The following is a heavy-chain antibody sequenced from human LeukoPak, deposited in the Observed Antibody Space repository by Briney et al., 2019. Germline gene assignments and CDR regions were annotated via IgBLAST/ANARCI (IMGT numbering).Heavy chain of an antibody. V-gene: IGHV2-5*02. CDR3: AHRRYYYDSSGYHLAPFDY. J-gene: IGHJ4*02. D-gene: IGHD3-22*01. CDR2: IYWDDDK. Sequence: ESGPTLVKPTQTLTLTCTFSGFSLSTSGVGVGWIRQPPGKALERLALIYWDDDKRYSPSLKSRLTITKDTSKNQVALTMTNMDPVDTATYYCAHRRYYYDSSGYHLAPFDYWGQGTLVTVSS. CDR1: GFSLSTSGVG.